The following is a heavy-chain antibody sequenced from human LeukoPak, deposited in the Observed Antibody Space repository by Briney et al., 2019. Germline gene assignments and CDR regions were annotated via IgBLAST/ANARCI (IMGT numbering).Heavy chain of an antibody. Sequence: QPGGSLRLSRAASGFTFGSYAMNWVRQAPGKGPEWVSYISSTGNTIYYADSVKGRFTISRDNAKNSLYLHMNRLRVEDTAIYYCARDDLYYYGSGSTSIDYWGQGTLVTVSS. CDR2: ISSTGNTI. CDR3: ARDDLYYYGSGSTSIDY. V-gene: IGHV3-48*03. CDR1: GFTFGSYA. D-gene: IGHD3-10*01. J-gene: IGHJ4*02.